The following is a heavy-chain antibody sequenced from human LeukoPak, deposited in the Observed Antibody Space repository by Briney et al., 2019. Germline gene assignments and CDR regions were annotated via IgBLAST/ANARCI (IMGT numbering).Heavy chain of an antibody. Sequence: GASVKVSCKASGYTFTSYDINWVRQATGQGLEWMGWMNPNSGSTGYAQKFQGRVTMTRNTSISTAYMELSSLRSEDTAVYYCARGFKSRALYVCSGGSCLLDYWGQGTLVTVSS. V-gene: IGHV1-8*01. D-gene: IGHD2-15*01. J-gene: IGHJ4*02. CDR1: GYTFTSYD. CDR2: MNPNSGST. CDR3: ARGFKSRALYVCSGGSCLLDY.